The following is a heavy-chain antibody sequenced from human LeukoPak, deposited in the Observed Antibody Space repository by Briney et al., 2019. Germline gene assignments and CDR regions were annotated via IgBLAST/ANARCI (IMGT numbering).Heavy chain of an antibody. CDR2: IKQDGSEK. J-gene: IGHJ4*02. D-gene: IGHD2-2*01. Sequence: GGSLRLSCAASGFTFSSYWMSWVRQAPGKGLEWVANIKQDGSEKYYVDSVKGRFTISRDNAKNSLYLQMNSLRAEDTAVYYCARDLADIVVVPAAMPLDYWGQGTLVTVPS. CDR1: GFTFSSYW. CDR3: ARDLADIVVVPAAMPLDY. V-gene: IGHV3-7*01.